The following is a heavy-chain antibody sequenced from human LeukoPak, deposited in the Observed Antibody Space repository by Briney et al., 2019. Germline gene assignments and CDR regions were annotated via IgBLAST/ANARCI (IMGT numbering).Heavy chain of an antibody. CDR1: GFTFDDYA. CDR3: AKDVGGNSGFLFDY. J-gene: IGHJ4*02. CDR2: ISWNSGSI. Sequence: TGGSLRLSCAASGFTFDDYAMHWVRQAPGKGLEWVSGISWNSGSIGYADSVKGRFTISRDNAKNSLYLQMNSLRAEDTALYYCAKDVGGNSGFLFDYWGQGTLVTVSS. V-gene: IGHV3-9*01. D-gene: IGHD4-23*01.